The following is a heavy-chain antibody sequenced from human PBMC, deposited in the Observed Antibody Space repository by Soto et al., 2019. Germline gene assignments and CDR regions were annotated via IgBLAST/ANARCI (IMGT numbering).Heavy chain of an antibody. D-gene: IGHD6-6*01. CDR2: INHSGST. Sequence: QVQLQQWGAGLLKPSETLSLTCAVYGGSFSGYYWSWIRQPPGKGLEWIGEINHSGSTNYNPSLKSRVTISVDTSKNQFPLKLSSVTAADTAVYYCAREGRLSNWFDPWGQGTLVTVSS. V-gene: IGHV4-34*01. CDR1: GGSFSGYY. CDR3: AREGRLSNWFDP. J-gene: IGHJ5*02.